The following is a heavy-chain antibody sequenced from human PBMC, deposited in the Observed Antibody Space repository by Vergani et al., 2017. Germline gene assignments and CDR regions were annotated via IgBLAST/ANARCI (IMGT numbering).Heavy chain of an antibody. CDR2: ISGRGDYI. V-gene: IGHV3-21*01. Sequence: ELQLVESGGGLVRPGGALRLSCVGSGFTLSACGMTWVRQAPGKGLEWVSSISGRGDYIYYADAVKGRFTISRDNAKSSLFLQMNSLRVEDTGLYYCVRPGGTCSGYDNILLYFYALDVWGQGTTVTVSS. CDR3: VRPGGTCSGYDNILLYFYALDV. CDR1: GFTLSACG. D-gene: IGHD5-12*01. J-gene: IGHJ6*02.